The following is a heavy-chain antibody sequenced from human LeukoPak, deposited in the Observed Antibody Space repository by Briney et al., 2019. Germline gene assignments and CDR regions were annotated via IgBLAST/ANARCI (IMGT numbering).Heavy chain of an antibody. CDR1: GYNFISHY. V-gene: IGHV1-46*01. J-gene: IGHJ6*02. D-gene: IGHD2-8*01. CDR3: AREDVVLVDAVRYYYYGMDV. CDR2: INPSGGST. Sequence: ASVKVSCKASGYNFISHYMHWVRQAPGQGLEWMGIINPSGGSTSYAQKFQDWVTMTRDTSTSTVYMELSSLKSEDTAVYYCAREDVVLVDAVRYYYYGMDVWGQGTTVTVSS.